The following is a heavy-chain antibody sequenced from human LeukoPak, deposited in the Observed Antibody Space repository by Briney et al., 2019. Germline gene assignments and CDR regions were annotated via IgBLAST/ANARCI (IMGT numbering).Heavy chain of an antibody. Sequence: GGSLRLSCAASGFTFSDYYMSWIRQAPGKGLEWVPYISSSGSTIYYADSVKGRFTISWDNAKNSLYLQMNSLRAEDTAVYYCAGGDIVATTNFDYWGQGTLVTVSS. CDR3: AGGDIVATTNFDY. V-gene: IGHV3-11*01. D-gene: IGHD5-12*01. J-gene: IGHJ4*02. CDR1: GFTFSDYY. CDR2: ISSSGSTI.